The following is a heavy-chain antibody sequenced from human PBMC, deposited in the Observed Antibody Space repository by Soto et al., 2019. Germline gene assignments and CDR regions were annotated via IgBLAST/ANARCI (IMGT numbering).Heavy chain of an antibody. J-gene: IGHJ4*02. CDR3: ARSDGRY. Sequence: LSLTCTVSGGSITSGDYYWNWIRQPPGKGLEWIGYIYNIGSTYYNPSLKSRLTISLDTSKNQFSLKLSSVTAADTAVYYCARSDGRYWGQGTLVTV. CDR1: GGSITSGDYY. CDR2: IYNIGST. V-gene: IGHV4-30-4*01.